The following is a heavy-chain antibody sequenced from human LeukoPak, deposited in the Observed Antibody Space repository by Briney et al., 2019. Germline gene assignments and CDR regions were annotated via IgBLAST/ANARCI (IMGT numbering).Heavy chain of an antibody. CDR2: ISGDGATT. V-gene: IGHV3-43*02. J-gene: IGHJ1*01. Sequence: PGGSLRLSCAASGFSFYDNAMYWVRQAPGKGLEWVSLISGDGATTYYAGSVKGRFNISRDNTKSSLYLQMNSLRSEDRALYYCAKDNQRGGFQHWGQGTLVTVSS. D-gene: IGHD3-16*01. CDR1: GFSFYDNA. CDR3: AKDNQRGGFQH.